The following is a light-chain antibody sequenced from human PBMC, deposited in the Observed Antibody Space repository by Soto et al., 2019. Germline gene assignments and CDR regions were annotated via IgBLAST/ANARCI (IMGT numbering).Light chain of an antibody. CDR1: SSDVGGYNY. J-gene: IGLJ2*01. CDR2: EVS. CDR3: SSFSSTSTIV. V-gene: IGLV2-14*01. Sequence: QSALTQPASVSGSPGQSITISCIGSSSDVGGYNYVSWYQHHPGRVPKPMIFEVSDRPSGVSSRFSGSKSGNTAYLTISGHQAEDEADYYCSSFSSTSTIVFGGGTKVTVL.